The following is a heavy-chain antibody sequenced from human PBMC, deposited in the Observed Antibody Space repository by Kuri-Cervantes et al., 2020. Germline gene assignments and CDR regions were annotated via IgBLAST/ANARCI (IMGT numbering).Heavy chain of an antibody. J-gene: IGHJ4*02. CDR1: GFTFSSNV. V-gene: IGHV3-NL1*01. CDR3: AGHSSSGY. Sequence: GESLKISCAASGFTFSSNVMHWVRQAPGKGLEWVSFIYSESGGGSTFYADSVKGRFTISRDNSKNTLYLQMNSLRAEDTAVYYRAGHSSSGYWGQGTLVTVSS. D-gene: IGHD6-6*01. CDR2: IYSESGGGST.